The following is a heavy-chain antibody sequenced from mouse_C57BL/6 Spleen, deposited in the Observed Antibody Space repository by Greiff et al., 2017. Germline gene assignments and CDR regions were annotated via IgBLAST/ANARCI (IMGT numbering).Heavy chain of an antibody. CDR3: ARLDYGSSPWFAY. CDR1: GYAFSSYW. D-gene: IGHD1-1*01. V-gene: IGHV1-80*01. CDR2: IYPGDGDT. Sequence: QVQLKESGAELVKPGASVKISCKASGYAFSSYWMNWVKQRPGKGLEWIGQIYPGDGDTTYNGKFKGKATLTADKSSSTAYMQLSSLTSEDSAVYFCARLDYGSSPWFAYWGQGTLVTVSA. J-gene: IGHJ3*01.